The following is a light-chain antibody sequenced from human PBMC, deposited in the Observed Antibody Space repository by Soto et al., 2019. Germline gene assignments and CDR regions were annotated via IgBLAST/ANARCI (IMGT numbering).Light chain of an antibody. CDR1: QIINTW. Sequence: DIQMTQAPSSLSASVGDRVTITCRASQIINTWLAWYQQKPGKAPKLLIYRASTLQSGVPSRFSGSGSGTEFTLTISSLQPDDFSLYYCQQYETYSGTFGPGTKVDL. V-gene: IGKV1-5*03. J-gene: IGKJ3*01. CDR3: QQYETYSGT. CDR2: RAS.